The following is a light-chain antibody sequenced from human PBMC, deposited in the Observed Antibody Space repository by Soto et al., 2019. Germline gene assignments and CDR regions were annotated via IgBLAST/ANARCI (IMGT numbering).Light chain of an antibody. V-gene: IGLV2-11*01. J-gene: IGLJ3*02. CDR2: DVT. CDR1: SSNVGGYNY. CDR3: CSYARTYPWV. Sequence: QSALTQPRSVSGSPVQSVTISCTGTSSNVGGYNYVSWYQQHPGKAPKLILYDVTKRPSGVPDRLSGSKSGNTASLTISGLQSEDEAGYYCCSYARTYPWVFGGGTKLTVL.